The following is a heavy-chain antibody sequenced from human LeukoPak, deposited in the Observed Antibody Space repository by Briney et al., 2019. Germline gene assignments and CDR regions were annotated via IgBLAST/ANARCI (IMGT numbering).Heavy chain of an antibody. J-gene: IGHJ4*02. V-gene: IGHV3-33*08. D-gene: IGHD3-22*01. CDR3: ARAMGYYDSSGYYQPDY. Sequence: PGRSLRLSCAASGFTFSSYGMHWVRQAPGKGLEWVAFIRYDGSNKYYADSVKGRFTISRDNAKNTLYLQMNSLRAEDTAVYYCARAMGYYDSSGYYQPDYWGQGTLVTVSS. CDR1: GFTFSSYG. CDR2: IRYDGSNK.